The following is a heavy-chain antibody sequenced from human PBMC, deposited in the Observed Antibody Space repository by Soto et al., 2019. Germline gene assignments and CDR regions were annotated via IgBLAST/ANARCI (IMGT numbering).Heavy chain of an antibody. D-gene: IGHD3-3*01. V-gene: IGHV1-69*12. Sequence: VQLEQSGPGVKKPGSSVKVSCKASGGTFSTSALSWMRQAPGQGLEWMGGIMPVFPTPDYAQKFQGRVTITAHESTSTESMALGVPTSAASAVYYCARGKDRFQLGGNYYYVWDVRGQGTAVTVSS. CDR2: IMPVFPTP. CDR1: GGTFSTSA. J-gene: IGHJ6*02. CDR3: ARGKDRFQLGGNYYYVWDV.